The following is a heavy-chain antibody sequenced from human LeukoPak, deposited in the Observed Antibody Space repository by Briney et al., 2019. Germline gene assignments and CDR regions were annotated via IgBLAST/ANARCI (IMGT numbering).Heavy chain of an antibody. Sequence: GGSLRLSCAASGFTFSSYAMHWVRQAPGKGREWVAVISYDGSNKYYADSVKGRFTISRDNSKNTLYLQMNSLRAEDTALYYCARDTRGYCSGGSCYNFDYWGQGTLVTVSS. V-gene: IGHV3-30*04. CDR2: ISYDGSNK. D-gene: IGHD2-15*01. J-gene: IGHJ4*02. CDR3: ARDTRGYCSGGSCYNFDY. CDR1: GFTFSSYA.